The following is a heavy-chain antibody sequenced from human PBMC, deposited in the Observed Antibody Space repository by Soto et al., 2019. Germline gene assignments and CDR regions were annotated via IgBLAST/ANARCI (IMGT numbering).Heavy chain of an antibody. J-gene: IGHJ5*02. CDR2: INPMLGVA. V-gene: IGHV1-69*10. D-gene: IGHD2-2*01. CDR3: ARGPAQFDP. Sequence: GXSVKVSCKASGVSFSSLVSGWLRQAPGQGPEWMGGINPMLGVANFAQKFQDRVTITADESTTTAYMELSSLRSEDTAVYYCARGPAQFDPWGQGTLVTV. CDR1: GVSFSSLV.